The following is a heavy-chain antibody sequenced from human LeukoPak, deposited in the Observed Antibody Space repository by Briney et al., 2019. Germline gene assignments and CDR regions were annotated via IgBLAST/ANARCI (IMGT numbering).Heavy chain of an antibody. V-gene: IGHV1-2*02. Sequence: ASVMVSCKASGYTFTGYYMHWVRQAPGQGLEWMGWINPNSGGTNYAQKFQGRVTMTRDTSISTAYMELSRLRSDDTAVYYCARDPLYYDFWSGYYLWGQGTLVTVSS. D-gene: IGHD3-3*01. CDR2: INPNSGGT. CDR3: ARDPLYYDFWSGYYL. CDR1: GYTFTGYY. J-gene: IGHJ4*02.